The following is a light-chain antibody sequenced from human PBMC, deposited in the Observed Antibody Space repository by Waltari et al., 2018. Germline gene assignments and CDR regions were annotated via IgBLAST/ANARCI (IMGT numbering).Light chain of an antibody. V-gene: IGLV2-11*01. J-gene: IGLJ2*01. CDR1: SSDIGGYNY. CDR2: EVS. CDR3: SSYAGSNTWV. Sequence: QAALTQPRSVPGSPGQSVTISCTGTSSDIGGYNYVSWYQQHPGTAPKLMIYEVSKRPSGVSDRFSGSKSGNTASLTISGLQAEDEADYYCSSYAGSNTWVFGGGTRLTVL.